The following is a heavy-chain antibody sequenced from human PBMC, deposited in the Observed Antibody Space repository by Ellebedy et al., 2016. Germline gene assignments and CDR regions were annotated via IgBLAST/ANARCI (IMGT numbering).Heavy chain of an antibody. J-gene: IGHJ4*02. Sequence: GGSLRLSCAASGFDFSRAGMHWVRQTAGKRLEWVALISMDGAGKFYANPVKGRFTISRDNSKNTLYLQMGSLRAEDMAVYYCAREMETVTTLGGGNFDYWGQGTLVTVSS. CDR3: AREMETVTTLGGGNFDY. V-gene: IGHV3-30*02. CDR1: GFDFSRAG. D-gene: IGHD3-16*01. CDR2: ISMDGAGK.